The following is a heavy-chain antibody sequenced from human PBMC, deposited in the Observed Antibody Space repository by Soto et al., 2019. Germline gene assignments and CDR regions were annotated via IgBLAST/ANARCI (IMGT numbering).Heavy chain of an antibody. V-gene: IGHV3-23*01. J-gene: IGHJ4*02. CDR2: ISGSGGST. CDR3: ANTLRGGYSKLHTRFDY. CDR1: GFTFSSYA. D-gene: IGHD4-4*01. Sequence: GGSLRLSCAASGFTFSSYAMSWVRQAPGKGLEWVSAISGSGGSTYYADSVKGRFTISRDNSKNTLYLQMNSLRAEDTAVYYCANTLRGGYSKLHTRFDYWGQGTLVTVSS.